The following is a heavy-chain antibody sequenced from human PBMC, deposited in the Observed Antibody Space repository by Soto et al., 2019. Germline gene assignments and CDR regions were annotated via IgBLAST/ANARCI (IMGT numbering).Heavy chain of an antibody. V-gene: IGHV3-23*01. CDR2: ISGSGGST. Sequence: GGSLRLSCAASGFTFSSYAMSWVRQAPGKGLEWVSAISGSGGSTYYADSVKGRFTISRDNSKNALYLQMSSLRAEDTAVYYCAKVMVKNWFDPWGQGTLVTVSS. CDR1: GFTFSSYA. D-gene: IGHD5-18*01. CDR3: AKVMVKNWFDP. J-gene: IGHJ5*02.